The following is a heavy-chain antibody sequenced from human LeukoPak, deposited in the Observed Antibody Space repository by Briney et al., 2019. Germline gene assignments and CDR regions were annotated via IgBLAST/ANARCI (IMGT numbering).Heavy chain of an antibody. V-gene: IGHV3-30-3*01. Sequence: GGSLRLSCAASGLTFSDYVLYWVRQAPGKGLEWVAVTSYDGSSEYYTDSVKGRFTVSRDNSKNTLYLQMNSLRAEDTAVYYCAKDLGGYSSSSWQRYFDYWGQGTLVTVSS. D-gene: IGHD6-13*01. CDR1: GLTFSDYV. J-gene: IGHJ4*02. CDR2: TSYDGSSE. CDR3: AKDLGGYSSSSWQRYFDY.